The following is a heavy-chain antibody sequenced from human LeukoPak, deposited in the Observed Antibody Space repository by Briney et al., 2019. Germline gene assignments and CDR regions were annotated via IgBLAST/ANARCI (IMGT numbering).Heavy chain of an antibody. CDR3: ARAPFLFSYYDILTGYYIPIAFDI. D-gene: IGHD3-9*01. CDR2: IYYSGST. CDR1: GGSISSGGYY. V-gene: IGHV4-30-4*08. Sequence: SETLSLTCTVSGGSISSGGYYWSWTRQHPGKGLEWIGYIYYSGSTYYNPSLKSRVTISVDTSKNQFSLKLSSVTAADTAVYYCARAPFLFSYYDILTGYYIPIAFDIWGQGTMVTVSS. J-gene: IGHJ3*02.